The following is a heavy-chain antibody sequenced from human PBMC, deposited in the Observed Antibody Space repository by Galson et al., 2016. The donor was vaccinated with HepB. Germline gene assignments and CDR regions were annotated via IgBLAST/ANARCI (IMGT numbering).Heavy chain of an antibody. V-gene: IGHV1-46*01. D-gene: IGHD1-26*01. Sequence: SVKVSCKASGYTITGYYLHWVRQSPGQGLEWVGLIIPSGGSTSYAQRFQDRVFMTSDTSTNTVYMELSSLTSEDTAVYYCARGSGNYPKTLDYWGQGTLVTVSS. J-gene: IGHJ4*02. CDR2: IIPSGGST. CDR3: ARGSGNYPKTLDY. CDR1: GYTITGYY.